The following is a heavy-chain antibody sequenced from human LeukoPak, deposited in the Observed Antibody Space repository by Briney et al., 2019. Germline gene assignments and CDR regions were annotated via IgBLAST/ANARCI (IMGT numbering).Heavy chain of an antibody. D-gene: IGHD5-12*01. CDR3: ARGGGYDYQYYYYYGMDV. CDR1: GYTFTSYD. J-gene: IGHJ6*02. Sequence: GASVKVSCKASGYTFTSYDINWVRQATGQGLEWMGWMKPNSGNTGYAQKFQGRVTMTRSTSISTAYMELSSLRSEDTAVYYCARGGGYDYQYYYYYGMDVWGQGTTVTVSS. CDR2: MKPNSGNT. V-gene: IGHV1-8*01.